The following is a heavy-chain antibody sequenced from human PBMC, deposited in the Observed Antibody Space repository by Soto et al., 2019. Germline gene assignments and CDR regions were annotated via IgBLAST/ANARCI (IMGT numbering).Heavy chain of an antibody. V-gene: IGHV4-4*07. D-gene: IGHD3-10*01. J-gene: IGHJ6*02. CDR2: IYGSGSA. CDR1: GGSISSYY. Sequence: LSLTCTVSGGSISSYYWSWIRQPAGKGLELIGRIYGSGSASYNPSLKSRVAMSLDTSKNQFSLKLSSVTAADTALYYCARDYFGSASSDWGQGTTVTVSS. CDR3: ARDYFGSASSD.